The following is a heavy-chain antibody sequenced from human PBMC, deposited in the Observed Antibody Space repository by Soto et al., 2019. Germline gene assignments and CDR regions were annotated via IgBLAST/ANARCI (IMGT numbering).Heavy chain of an antibody. CDR3: ARGYCSGGSCYPIPFDY. Sequence: ASVKVSCKASGYTLTSDGIRWGGQAPGEGVERMGGISADNGNSNYAQKLQGRVTMTTDTSTSTAYMELRSLRSDDTAVYYCARGYCSGGSCYPIPFDYWGQGTLVTVST. CDR1: GYTLTSDG. V-gene: IGHV1-18*01. D-gene: IGHD2-15*01. CDR2: ISADNGNS. J-gene: IGHJ4*02.